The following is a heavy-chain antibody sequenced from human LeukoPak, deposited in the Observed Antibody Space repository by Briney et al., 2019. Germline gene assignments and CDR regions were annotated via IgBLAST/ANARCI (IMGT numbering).Heavy chain of an antibody. CDR3: ASSGSYRFDY. V-gene: IGHV3-48*02. CDR1: GFTFSSYS. J-gene: IGHJ4*02. CDR2: IAASGTAM. Sequence: GGSLRLSCAASGFTFSSYSMNWVRQAPGKGLEWVSHIAASGTAMFYADSVKGRFTISRDNAKNSLYLQMNSLRDEDTAVYYCASSGSYRFDYWGQGTLVTVSS. D-gene: IGHD1-26*01.